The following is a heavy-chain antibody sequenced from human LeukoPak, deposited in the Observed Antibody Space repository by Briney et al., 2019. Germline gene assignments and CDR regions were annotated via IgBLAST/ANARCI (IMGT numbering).Heavy chain of an antibody. Sequence: ASVKVSCKASGYTFTSYGILWVRQAPGQGLEWMGWINPNSGGTNYAQKLQGRVTMTTDTSTSTAYMELRSLRSDDTAVYYCASEWEGGFAPWGQGTLVTVSS. CDR3: ASEWEGGFAP. D-gene: IGHD1-26*01. CDR2: INPNSGGT. J-gene: IGHJ5*02. CDR1: GYTFTSYG. V-gene: IGHV1-18*01.